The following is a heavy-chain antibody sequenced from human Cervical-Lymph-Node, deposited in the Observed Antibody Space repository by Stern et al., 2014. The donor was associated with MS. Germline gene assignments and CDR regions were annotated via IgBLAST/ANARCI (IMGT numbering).Heavy chain of an antibody. J-gene: IGHJ3*02. Sequence: QLVESGPEVKKPWTSVKVSCKASGFTFTSSAVQWVRQARGQRLEWIGWVVVGSGNTNYAQKFQERVTITRDMSTSTAYMELSSLRSEDTAVYYCAAINDYYDSSGYDAFDIWGQGTMVTVSS. CDR3: AAINDYYDSSGYDAFDI. CDR2: VVVGSGNT. CDR1: GFTFTSSA. V-gene: IGHV1-58*01. D-gene: IGHD3-22*01.